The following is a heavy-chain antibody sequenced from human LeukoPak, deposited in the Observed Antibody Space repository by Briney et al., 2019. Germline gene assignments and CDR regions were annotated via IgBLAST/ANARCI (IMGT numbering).Heavy chain of an antibody. CDR3: ARDTPPLRFFDY. CDR2: ISAYNGNT. Sequence: ASVKVSCKTSGYTFTSYGISWVRQAPGQGLDWMGWISAYNGNTNYAQKLQGRVTMTRDTSTSTVYMELSSLRSEDTAVYYCARDTPPLRFFDYWGQGTLVTVSS. CDR1: GYTFTSYG. V-gene: IGHV1-18*01. J-gene: IGHJ4*02.